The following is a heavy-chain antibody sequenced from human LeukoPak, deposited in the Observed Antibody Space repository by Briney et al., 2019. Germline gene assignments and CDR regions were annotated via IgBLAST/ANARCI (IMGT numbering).Heavy chain of an antibody. CDR3: ASYRIGHCSGDTCYADWFDP. CDR2: IKEDGSEK. V-gene: IGHV3-7*01. D-gene: IGHD2-15*01. Sequence: PGGSLRLSCAASGFAFSSNWMSWVRQAPGKGLEWVANIKEDGSEKYYVDSVKGRFTISRDNAKNSLYLQMNNLRAEDTAVYYCASYRIGHCSGDTCYADWFDPWGQGTLVTVSS. J-gene: IGHJ5*02. CDR1: GFAFSSNW.